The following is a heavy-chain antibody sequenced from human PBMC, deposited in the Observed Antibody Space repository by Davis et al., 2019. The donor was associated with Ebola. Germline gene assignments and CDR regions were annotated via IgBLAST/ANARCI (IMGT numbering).Heavy chain of an antibody. CDR3: MSLSGGS. Sequence: GESLKIPCAASGFTFSNSWMSRGRQGPGAGLVWVSHINRDGTTTNYADSVEGRFTISRDNAKNTLYLQMNSLRAEDTAVYYCMSLSGGSWGQGTLVTVSS. CDR1: GFTFSNSW. J-gene: IGHJ5*02. V-gene: IGHV3-74*01. CDR2: INRDGTTT. D-gene: IGHD3-16*01.